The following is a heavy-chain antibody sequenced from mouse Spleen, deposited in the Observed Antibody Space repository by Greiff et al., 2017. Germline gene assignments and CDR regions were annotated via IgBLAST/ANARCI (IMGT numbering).Heavy chain of an antibody. Sequence: DVKLVESGGDLVKPGGSLKLSCAASGFTFSSYGMSWVRQTPDKRLDWVATISSGGSYTYYPDSVKGRFTISRDNAKNTLYLQMSSLRSEDTAMYYCASSTMIRGAWFAYWGQGTLVTVSA. J-gene: IGHJ3*01. D-gene: IGHD2-4*01. CDR3: ASSTMIRGAWFAY. CDR2: ISSGGSYT. CDR1: GFTFSSYG. V-gene: IGHV5-6*02.